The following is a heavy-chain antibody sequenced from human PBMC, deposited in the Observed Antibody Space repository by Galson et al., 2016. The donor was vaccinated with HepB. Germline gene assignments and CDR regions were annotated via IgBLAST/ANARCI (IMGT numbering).Heavy chain of an antibody. CDR3: ARRRAVRGWGLDP. D-gene: IGHD3-16*01. Sequence: QSGAEVKMPGTSLRISCKGSGYSFTNHWITWVRQMPGKGLEWMGRIDPGDSNTDYSPSFQGHVTLSVDKSISVVYLQWSSLKASDDATYYCARRRAVRGWGLDPWGQGTLVTVSS. V-gene: IGHV5-10-1*01. CDR1: GYSFTNHW. CDR2: IDPGDSNT. J-gene: IGHJ5*02.